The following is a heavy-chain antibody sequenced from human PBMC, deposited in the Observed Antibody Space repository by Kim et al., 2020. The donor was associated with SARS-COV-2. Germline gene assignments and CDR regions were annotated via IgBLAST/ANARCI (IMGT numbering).Heavy chain of an antibody. CDR3: AREDYSSGWYRFDP. J-gene: IGHJ5*02. D-gene: IGHD6-19*01. V-gene: IGHV3-30*01. Sequence: ADTVKGRLTISRDKSKNTLYLQMNRLRGEDTAVYYCAREDYSSGWYRFDPWGQGTLVTVSS.